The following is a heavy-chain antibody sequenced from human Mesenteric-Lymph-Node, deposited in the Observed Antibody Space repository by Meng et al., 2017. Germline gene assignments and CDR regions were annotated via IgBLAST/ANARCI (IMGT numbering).Heavy chain of an antibody. CDR2: ISAYNGNT. J-gene: IGHJ5*02. CDR1: GYTFTSYA. D-gene: IGHD6-13*01. CDR3: ARVFLAAAGQNWFDP. Sequence: QVQLVHSGAEVKKPGASVKVSCKAAGYTFTSYAMHWVRQAPGQGLEWMGWISAYNGNTNYAQKLQGRVTMTTDTSTSTAYMELRSLRSDDTAVYYCARVFLAAAGQNWFDPWGQGTLVTVSS. V-gene: IGHV1-18*01.